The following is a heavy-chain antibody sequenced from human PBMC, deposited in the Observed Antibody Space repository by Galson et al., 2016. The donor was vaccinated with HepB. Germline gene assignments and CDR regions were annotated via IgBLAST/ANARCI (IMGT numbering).Heavy chain of an antibody. J-gene: IGHJ4*02. CDR3: ARDNTGSHGSGFDY. CDR1: AFAFSGYY. V-gene: IGHV3-11*06. CDR2: ISSSSSYT. Sequence: SLRLSCAASAFAFSGYYMSWIRQAPGKGLEWVSYISSSSSYTNYADSVKGRFTVSRDNAKNTLYLQMNSLRAEDTAVYYCARDNTGSHGSGFDYWGQGTLVTVSS. D-gene: IGHD2-15*01.